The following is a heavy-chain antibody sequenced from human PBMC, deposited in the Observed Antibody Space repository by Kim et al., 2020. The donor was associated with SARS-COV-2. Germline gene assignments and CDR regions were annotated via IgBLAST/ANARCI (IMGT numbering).Heavy chain of an antibody. CDR3: ARVMGYDSSGYYER. V-gene: IGHV1-69*01. D-gene: IGHD3-22*01. J-gene: IGHJ4*02. Sequence: AQKVQGRVTVNEDESTSTAYMELSSLRSEDTAVYYCARVMGYDSSGYYERWGQGTLVTVSS.